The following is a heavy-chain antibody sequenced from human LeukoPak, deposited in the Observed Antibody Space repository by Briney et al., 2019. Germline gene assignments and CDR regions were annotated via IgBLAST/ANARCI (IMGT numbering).Heavy chain of an antibody. CDR1: GFTFSSYG. J-gene: IGHJ3*01. V-gene: IGHV3-30*02. CDR3: AKDGTGLHY. Sequence: QPGRSLRLSCAASGFTFSSYGMHWVRQAPGKGLEWVAFIRYDGSNKYYADSVKGRFTISRDNSKNTLYLQMNSLRAEDTAVYYCAKDGTGLHYWGQGTMVTVSS. CDR2: IRYDGSNK. D-gene: IGHD1-1*01.